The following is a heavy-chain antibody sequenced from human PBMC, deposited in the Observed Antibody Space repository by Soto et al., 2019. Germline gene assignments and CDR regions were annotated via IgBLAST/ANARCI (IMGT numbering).Heavy chain of an antibody. CDR2: ISGNGSTT. CDR3: AKDPSGYYDSSGYYYGFDY. D-gene: IGHD3-22*01. Sequence: PGGSLRLSCAAPGFTFTSYWMHWVRQAPGKGLVCVSAISGNGSTTYYADSVKGRFTISRDNSKNTLYLQMNSLRAEDTAIYYCAKDPSGYYDSSGYYYGFDYWGQGTLVTVSS. J-gene: IGHJ4*02. V-gene: IGHV3-23*01. CDR1: GFTFTSYW.